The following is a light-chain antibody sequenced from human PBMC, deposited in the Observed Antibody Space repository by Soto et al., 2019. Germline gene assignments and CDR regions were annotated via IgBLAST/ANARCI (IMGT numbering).Light chain of an antibody. CDR2: DNN. CDR1: SSNIGNNY. V-gene: IGLV1-51*01. CDR3: GTWDSSLSAWV. J-gene: IGLJ3*02. Sequence: QSALTQPPSVSAAPGQKVTISCYGSSSNIGNNYVSWYQQLPGTAPKLLIYDNNKRPSGIPDRFSGSKSGTSATLGITGLQTGDEADYYCGTWDSSLSAWVFGGGTKLTVL.